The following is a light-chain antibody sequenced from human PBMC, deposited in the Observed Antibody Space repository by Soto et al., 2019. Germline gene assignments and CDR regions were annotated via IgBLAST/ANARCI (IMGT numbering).Light chain of an antibody. CDR1: QSVSSY. CDR3: QQRSNWPPRT. CDR2: DAS. Sequence: EIVLTQSPATLSLSPGERATLSCMASQSVSSYLAWYQQKPGQAPRLLIYDASNRATGIPARFSGSGSGTDFTLTINSLEPEDFAVYYCQQRSNWPPRTFGQGTKVDIK. J-gene: IGKJ1*01. V-gene: IGKV3-11*01.